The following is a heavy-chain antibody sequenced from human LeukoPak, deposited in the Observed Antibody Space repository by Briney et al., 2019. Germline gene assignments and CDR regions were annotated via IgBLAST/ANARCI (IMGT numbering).Heavy chain of an antibody. Sequence: GASVKVSCKASGYTFTSYGISWVRQAPGQGLEWMGWISAYNGNTNYAQKLQGRVTMTTDTPTSTAYMELRSLRSDDTAVYYCARDLSDRRYCSSTSCYRAFDIWGQGTMVTVSS. CDR2: ISAYNGNT. CDR3: ARDLSDRRYCSSTSCYRAFDI. CDR1: GYTFTSYG. V-gene: IGHV1-18*01. J-gene: IGHJ3*02. D-gene: IGHD2-2*02.